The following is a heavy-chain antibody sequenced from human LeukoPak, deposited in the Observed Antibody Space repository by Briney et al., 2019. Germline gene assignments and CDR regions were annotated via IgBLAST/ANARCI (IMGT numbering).Heavy chain of an antibody. Sequence: GGSLRLSCAASGFTFSTYGMHWVRQVPSKGLEWVAYIRFDGNNKNYADSVKGRFTVSRDNPKNTLYLQMNSLTTADTAVYYCAKKKAGSRDRFDYWGQGTLVTASS. V-gene: IGHV3-30*02. J-gene: IGHJ4*02. CDR2: IRFDGNNK. CDR1: GFTFSTYG. CDR3: AKKKAGSRDRFDY. D-gene: IGHD6-19*01.